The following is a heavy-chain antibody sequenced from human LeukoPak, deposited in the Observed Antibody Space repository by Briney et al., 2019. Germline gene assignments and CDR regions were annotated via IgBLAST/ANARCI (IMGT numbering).Heavy chain of an antibody. CDR2: IDPEDSDA. J-gene: IGHJ5*01. CDR3: ARQGHSGDCGFWFDS. V-gene: IGHV5-51*01. Sequence: GESLKISCKGSGYRFASHWIGWVRQMPGKGLEWMGIIDPEDSDARYSPSFQGQVTISVDKSTSTAYLQWSTLKASDTAMYYCARQGHSGDCGFWFDSWGQGTLVTVSS. D-gene: IGHD4-17*01. CDR1: GYRFASHW.